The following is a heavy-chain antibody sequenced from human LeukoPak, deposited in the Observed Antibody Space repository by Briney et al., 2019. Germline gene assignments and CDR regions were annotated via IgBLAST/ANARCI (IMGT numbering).Heavy chain of an antibody. CDR2: IYSGGST. CDR3: AKPTLGDVIDAFDI. V-gene: IGHV3-53*01. D-gene: IGHD3-10*01. Sequence: PGGSLRLSCAASGFTVSSNYMSWVRQAPGKGLEWVSVIYSGGSTYYADSVKGRFTMSRDNSKNTLYLQMNSLRAEDTAVYYCAKPTLGDVIDAFDIWGQGTMVTVSS. CDR1: GFTVSSNY. J-gene: IGHJ3*02.